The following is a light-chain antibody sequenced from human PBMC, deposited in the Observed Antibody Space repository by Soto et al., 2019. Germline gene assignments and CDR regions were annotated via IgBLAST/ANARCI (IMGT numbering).Light chain of an antibody. CDR1: QSVFKSSDNKNY. CDR3: QQYHSPPVT. Sequence: DIVMTQSPESLAVSLGERATINCKSSQSVFKSSDNKNYLAWYQQKPGQSPKLLIYLASTRESGVPDRFSGSGFGTEFTLTISSLQAEDVATYYCQQYHSPPVTFGGGTKVAIK. J-gene: IGKJ4*01. V-gene: IGKV4-1*01. CDR2: LAS.